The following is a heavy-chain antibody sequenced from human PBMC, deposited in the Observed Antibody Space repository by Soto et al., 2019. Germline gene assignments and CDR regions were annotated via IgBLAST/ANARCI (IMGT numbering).Heavy chain of an antibody. J-gene: IGHJ4*02. Sequence: GGSLRLSCAASGFTFSSYSMNWVRQAPGKGLEWVSSISSSSSYIYYADSLKGRFTISRDNAKNSLYLQMNSLRAEDTAVYYCARDYDYVWRSYRYVSLDCWGRGTLVTVSS. D-gene: IGHD3-16*02. CDR2: ISSSSSYI. V-gene: IGHV3-21*01. CDR3: ARDYDYVWRSYRYVSLDC. CDR1: GFTFSSYS.